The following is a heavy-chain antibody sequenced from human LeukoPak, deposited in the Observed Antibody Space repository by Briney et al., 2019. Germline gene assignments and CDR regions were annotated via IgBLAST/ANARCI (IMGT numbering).Heavy chain of an antibody. D-gene: IGHD3-10*01. CDR2: ISWDGGRT. CDR3: AKDYGSGSYYGLDY. J-gene: IGHJ4*02. V-gene: IGHV3-43D*03. Sequence: GGSLRLSCAASGFTFDDYAMHWLRHAPGKGLEWVSLISWDGGRTYYADSVKGRFTISRDNSKNSLYLQMNSLRAEDTALYYCAKDYGSGSYYGLDYWGQGTLVTVSS. CDR1: GFTFDDYA.